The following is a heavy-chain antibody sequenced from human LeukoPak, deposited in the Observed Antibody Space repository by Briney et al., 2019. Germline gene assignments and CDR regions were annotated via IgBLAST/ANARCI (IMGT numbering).Heavy chain of an antibody. Sequence: SETLSLTCTVSGGSISSYYWSWIRQPPGKGLEWIGYIYYSGGTNYNPSLKSRVTISIDTSRNQFSLKLSSVTAADTAVYYCARRQPKIGSSGFDYWGQGAPITVSS. D-gene: IGHD3-22*01. CDR3: ARRQPKIGSSGFDY. CDR2: IYYSGGT. V-gene: IGHV4-59*08. CDR1: GGSISSYY. J-gene: IGHJ4*02.